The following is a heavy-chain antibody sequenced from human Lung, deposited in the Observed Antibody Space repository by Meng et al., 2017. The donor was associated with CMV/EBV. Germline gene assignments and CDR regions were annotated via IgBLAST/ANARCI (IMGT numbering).Heavy chain of an antibody. CDR2: INPNSGDT. V-gene: IGHV1-2*02. J-gene: IGHJ6*02. D-gene: IGHD4-17*01. Sequence: SVKVSXKTFGYTFTGYYIHWVRQAPGPGLEWMGWINPNSGDTTYAQNFQGRVTMTRDTSITTVYMELSRLRSDDTAVYYCARLDDYGDTSKFDVWGQGTTVTVSS. CDR3: ARLDDYGDTSKFDV. CDR1: GYTFTGYY.